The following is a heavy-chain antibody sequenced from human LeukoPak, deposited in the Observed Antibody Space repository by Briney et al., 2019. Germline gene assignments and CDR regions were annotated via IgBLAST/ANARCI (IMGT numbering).Heavy chain of an antibody. CDR3: ARYGYSYGYLHRPGIY. CDR2: ISYDGSNK. J-gene: IGHJ4*02. D-gene: IGHD5-18*01. CDR1: GFTFSSYG. V-gene: IGHV3-30*03. Sequence: GGSLRLSCAASGFTFSSYGMHWVRQAPGKGLEWVAVISYDGSNKYYADSVKGRFTISRDNAKNSLYLQMNSLRAEDTAVYYCARYGYSYGYLHRPGIYWGQGTLVTVSS.